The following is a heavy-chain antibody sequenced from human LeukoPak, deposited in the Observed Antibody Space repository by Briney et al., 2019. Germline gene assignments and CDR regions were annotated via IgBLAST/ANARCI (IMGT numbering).Heavy chain of an antibody. CDR1: GGSFSGYY. J-gene: IGHJ4*02. V-gene: IGHV4-4*07. Sequence: SETLSLTCAVYGGSFSGYYWSWIRQPAGKGLEWIGRINTSGSTNYNPSLKSRVTMSVDTSKNQFSLKLSSVTGADTAVYYCARDSGDGYRVYWGQRTLVTVSS. CDR3: ARDSGDGYRVY. D-gene: IGHD4-17*01. CDR2: INTSGST.